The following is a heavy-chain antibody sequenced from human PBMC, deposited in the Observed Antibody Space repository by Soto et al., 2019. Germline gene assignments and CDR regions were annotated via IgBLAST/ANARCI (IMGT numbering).Heavy chain of an antibody. Sequence: SETLSLTCKVSGTSVRHFYWSWIRQSAGKGLEWIGRIYSTGTTNFNPSLKSRLTMSMDMSKNQVSPNLTSVTAADTAVYYCVRDRADFSSTYYHYFSVWGRGTLVTSP. V-gene: IGHV4-4*07. CDR1: GTSVRHFY. CDR3: VRDRADFSSTYYHYFSV. D-gene: IGHD6-13*01. CDR2: IYSTGTT. J-gene: IGHJ2*01.